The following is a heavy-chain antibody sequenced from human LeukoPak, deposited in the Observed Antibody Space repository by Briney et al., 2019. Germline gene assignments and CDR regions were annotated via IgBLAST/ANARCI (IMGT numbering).Heavy chain of an antibody. Sequence: GESLKISCKGSGYSFTSYWIGWVRQMPGKGLEWMGIIYPGDSDTRYSPSFQGRVTISADKSISTAYLQWSSLKASDTAMYYCARDDRGYSYGSDVFDIWGQGTMVTVSS. J-gene: IGHJ3*02. V-gene: IGHV5-51*01. CDR2: IYPGDSDT. D-gene: IGHD5-18*01. CDR1: GYSFTSYW. CDR3: ARDDRGYSYGSDVFDI.